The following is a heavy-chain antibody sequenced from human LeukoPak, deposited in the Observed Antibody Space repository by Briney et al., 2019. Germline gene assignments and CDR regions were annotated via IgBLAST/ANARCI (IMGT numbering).Heavy chain of an antibody. J-gene: IGHJ3*02. CDR3: ARGSRDAFDI. Sequence: GGSLRLSCAASGFTFSSYTMNWVRQAPGKGLEWVSSISSSSSYIYYADSVKGRFTISRDNAKNSVYLQMNSLRAEDTAVYYCARGSRDAFDIWGQGTMATVPS. CDR2: ISSSSSYI. CDR1: GFTFSSYT. D-gene: IGHD2-2*01. V-gene: IGHV3-21*01.